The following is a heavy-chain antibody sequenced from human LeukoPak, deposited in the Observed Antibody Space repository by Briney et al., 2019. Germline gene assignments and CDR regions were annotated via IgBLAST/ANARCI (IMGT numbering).Heavy chain of an antibody. CDR3: ARGGYSSVRRGVPPDY. CDR2: INPNSGGT. J-gene: IGHJ4*02. CDR1: GYTFTIYD. Sequence: ASVKVSCKASGYTFTIYDINWVRQAPGQGLEWMGWINPNSGGTNYAQKFQGRVTMTRDTSISTAYMELSRLRSDDTAVYYCARGGYSSVRRGVPPDYWGQGTLVTVSS. V-gene: IGHV1-2*02. D-gene: IGHD6-19*01.